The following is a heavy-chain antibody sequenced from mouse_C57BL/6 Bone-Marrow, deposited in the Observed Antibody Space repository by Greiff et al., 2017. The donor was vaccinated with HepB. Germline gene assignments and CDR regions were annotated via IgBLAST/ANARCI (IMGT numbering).Heavy chain of an antibody. Sequence: VKLMESGAELARPGASVKMSCKASGYTFTSYTMHWVKQRPGQGLEWIGYINPSSGYTKYNQKFKDKATLTADKSSSTAYMQLSSLTSEDSAVYYCIYSKGAMDYWGQGTSVTVSS. D-gene: IGHD2-5*01. CDR2: INPSSGYT. CDR3: IYSKGAMDY. CDR1: GYTFTSYT. J-gene: IGHJ4*01. V-gene: IGHV1-4*01.